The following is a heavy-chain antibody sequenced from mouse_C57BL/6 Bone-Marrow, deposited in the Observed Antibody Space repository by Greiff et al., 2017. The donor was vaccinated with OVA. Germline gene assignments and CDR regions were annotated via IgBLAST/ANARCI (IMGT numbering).Heavy chain of an antibody. D-gene: IGHD2-2*01. J-gene: IGHJ4*01. V-gene: IGHV1-76*01. CDR1: GYTFTDYY. CDR2: IYPGSGNT. CDR3: ARIRIYYGYALAMDY. Sequence: QVQLKQSGAELVRPGASVKLSCKASGYTFTDYYINWVKQRPGQGLEWIARIYPGSGNTYYNEKFKGKATLTAEKSSSTAYMQLSSLTSEDSAVYFCARIRIYYGYALAMDYWGQGTSVTVSS.